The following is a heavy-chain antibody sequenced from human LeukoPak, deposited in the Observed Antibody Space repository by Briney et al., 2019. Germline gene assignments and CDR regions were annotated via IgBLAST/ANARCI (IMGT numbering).Heavy chain of an antibody. J-gene: IGHJ4*02. CDR1: GGSVSSGSYY. Sequence: SETLSLTCTLSGGSVSSGSYYWSWIRQPPGKRPEWIGYIYYSGSTNYNPSLKSRVTISVDTSKNQFSLKLSSVTAADTAVYYCARDYGYSGYDLGYWGQGTLVTVSS. CDR3: ARDYGYSGYDLGY. D-gene: IGHD5-12*01. V-gene: IGHV4-61*01. CDR2: IYYSGST.